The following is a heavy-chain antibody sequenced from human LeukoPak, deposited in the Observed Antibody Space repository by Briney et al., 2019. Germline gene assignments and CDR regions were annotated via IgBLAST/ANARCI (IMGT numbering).Heavy chain of an antibody. CDR3: ARDRIAPAGSIIDY. D-gene: IGHD6-13*01. J-gene: IGHJ4*02. Sequence: SETLSLTCTVSGSSFSSSYWSWIRQPAGKGLEWIGRIYASGSTNYNPSFKSRITMSVDTSKNHFSLNLSSVTAADTAVYFCARDRIAPAGSIIDYWGQGTLVTVSS. CDR2: IYASGST. V-gene: IGHV4-4*07. CDR1: GSSFSSSY.